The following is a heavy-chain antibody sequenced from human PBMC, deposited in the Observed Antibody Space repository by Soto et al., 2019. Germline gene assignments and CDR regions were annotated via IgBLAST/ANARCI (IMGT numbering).Heavy chain of an antibody. V-gene: IGHV1-69*12. Sequence: QVQLVQSGAEVKKPGSSVKVSCKASGGTFSSYAISWVRQAPGQGLEWMGGIIPIFGTANYAQKFQGRVTITADESTSTAYIELSSLRSEDTAVYYCASSPNYYDSSGYNFQHWGQGTLVTVSS. CDR1: GGTFSSYA. J-gene: IGHJ1*01. CDR2: IIPIFGTA. D-gene: IGHD3-22*01. CDR3: ASSPNYYDSSGYNFQH.